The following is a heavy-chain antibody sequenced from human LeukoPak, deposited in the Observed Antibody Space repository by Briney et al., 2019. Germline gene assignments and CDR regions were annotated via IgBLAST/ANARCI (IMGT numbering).Heavy chain of an antibody. V-gene: IGHV4-34*01. Sequence: SETLSLTCAVYGGSFSGYYWSWIRQPPGKGLEWIGEINHSGSTNYNPSLKSRVTISVDTSKNQFSLKLSSVTAADTAVYYCAITMVRGDAFDIWGQGTMVTVSS. CDR1: GGSFSGYY. D-gene: IGHD3-10*01. CDR2: INHSGST. J-gene: IGHJ3*02. CDR3: AITMVRGDAFDI.